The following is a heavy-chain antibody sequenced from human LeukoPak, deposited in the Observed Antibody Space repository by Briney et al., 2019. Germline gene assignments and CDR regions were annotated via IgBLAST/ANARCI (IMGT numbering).Heavy chain of an antibody. CDR3: ANYGKHDY. V-gene: IGHV3-23*01. Sequence: GGSLRLSCAASGFTFSSYAMSWVRQAPGKGLEWVSGISGSGGSTDYTDSVKGRFTISRDNSKNTLYLQMNSLRAEDTAVYYCANYGKHDYWGQGTLVTVSS. CDR1: GFTFSSYA. CDR2: ISGSGGST. J-gene: IGHJ4*02. D-gene: IGHD4-17*01.